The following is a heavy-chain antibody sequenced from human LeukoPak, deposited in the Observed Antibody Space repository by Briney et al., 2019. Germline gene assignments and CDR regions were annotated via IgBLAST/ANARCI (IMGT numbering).Heavy chain of an antibody. J-gene: IGHJ5*02. V-gene: IGHV3-23*01. CDR1: GFTFSSYA. D-gene: IGHD4-11*01. CDR3: AKADSNYVSGNWFDP. CDR2: ISGSGGST. Sequence: GGSLRLSCAASGFTFSSYAMSWVRKAPGKGLEWVSAISGSGGSTYYADSVKGRFTISRDNSKNTLYLQMNSLRAEDTAVYYCAKADSNYVSGNWFDPWGQGTLVTVSS.